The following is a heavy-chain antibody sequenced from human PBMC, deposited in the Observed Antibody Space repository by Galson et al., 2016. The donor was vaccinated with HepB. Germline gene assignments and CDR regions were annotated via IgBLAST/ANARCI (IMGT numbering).Heavy chain of an antibody. D-gene: IGHD3-16*01. J-gene: IGHJ4*02. V-gene: IGHV4-39*03. CDR1: AGSLSSGTYS. Sequence: SETLSLTCTVSAGSLSSGTYSWGWIRQPPGKGLEWIGNAYYTRIISYNPSLRSRVTISVYTSTNQFSLRLSSVTAAATAVYYWVGGVDFWGQGILVTVSS. CDR3: VGGVDF. CDR2: AYYTRII.